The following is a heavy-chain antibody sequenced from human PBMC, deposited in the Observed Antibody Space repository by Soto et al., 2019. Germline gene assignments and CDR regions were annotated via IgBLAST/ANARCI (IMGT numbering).Heavy chain of an antibody. J-gene: IGHJ6*02. CDR2: IYESGST. CDR3: ARAHYGDYGYGMDV. CDR1: GGSISSGGYS. Sequence: QLQLQESGSGLVKPSQTLSLTCAVSGGSISSGGYSWSWIRQPPGKGLEWIGYIYESGSTYYNPSLKSRVTISVDGSKNQFSLKLSSVTAADTAVYYCARAHYGDYGYGMDVWGQGTTVTVSS. D-gene: IGHD4-17*01. V-gene: IGHV4-30-2*01.